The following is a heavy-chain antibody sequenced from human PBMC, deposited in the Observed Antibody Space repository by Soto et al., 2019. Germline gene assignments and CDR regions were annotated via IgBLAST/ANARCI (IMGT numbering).Heavy chain of an antibody. CDR3: ADPFAVDMVN. Sequence: EVQLVESGGGLVQPGGSLRLSCTASGFTFSNYWMHWVRQAPGKGLVWVSHINSDGSRTTYADSVKGRFTISRDNAKNKVYLQMNSLRVEYTAVYYCADPFAVDMVNWGQGTLVTVSS. J-gene: IGHJ4*02. V-gene: IGHV3-74*01. CDR2: INSDGSRT. D-gene: IGHD5-12*01. CDR1: GFTFSNYW.